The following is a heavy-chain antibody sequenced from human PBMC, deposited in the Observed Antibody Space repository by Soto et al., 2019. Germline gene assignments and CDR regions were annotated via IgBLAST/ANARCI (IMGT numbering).Heavy chain of an antibody. V-gene: IGHV4-59*01. CDR3: ARDPGYHLKGDFDI. CDR1: VCCINTYY. Sequence: SETRWLTCTFCVCCINTYYWSLILEPPGNGLEWIGYVTYSGVPTYNPSIKSLVTISVDTSKKFYLNLTSVTAADTAVYYCARDPGYHLKGDFDIREKGPLVIVS. D-gene: IGHD2-2*01. J-gene: IGHJ3*02. CDR2: VTYSGVP.